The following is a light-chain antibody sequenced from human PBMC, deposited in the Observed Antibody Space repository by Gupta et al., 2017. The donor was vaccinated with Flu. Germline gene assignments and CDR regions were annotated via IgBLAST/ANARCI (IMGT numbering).Light chain of an antibody. CDR2: WAS. Sequence: DIVMTQSPDSLAVSLGERATSNCKSSQSVLYSSNNKNYLAWYQRKPGQPPKLLIYWASTRESGVPDQFSGSGSGTEFTLTISSLQAEDVAVYYCQQYYNTPRTSGQGTKVEIK. J-gene: IGKJ1*01. CDR3: QQYYNTPRT. CDR1: QSVLYSSNNKNY. V-gene: IGKV4-1*01.